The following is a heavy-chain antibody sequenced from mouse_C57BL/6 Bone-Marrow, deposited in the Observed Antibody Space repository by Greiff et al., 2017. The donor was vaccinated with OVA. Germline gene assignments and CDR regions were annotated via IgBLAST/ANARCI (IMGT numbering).Heavy chain of an antibody. CDR2: IDPSDSYT. CDR3: AREGAITTVDPPMDY. V-gene: IGHV1-59*01. D-gene: IGHD1-1*01. J-gene: IGHJ4*01. Sequence: VQLQQPGAELVRPGTSVKLSCKASGYTFTSYWMHWVKQRPGQGLEWIGVIDPSDSYTNYNQKFKGKATLTVDTSSSTAYMQLSSLTSEDSAVYYCAREGAITTVDPPMDYWGQGTSVTVSS. CDR1: GYTFTSYW.